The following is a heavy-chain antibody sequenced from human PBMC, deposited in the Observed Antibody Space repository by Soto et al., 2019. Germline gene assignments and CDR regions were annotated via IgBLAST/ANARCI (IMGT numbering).Heavy chain of an antibody. Sequence: LRLSCAASGFPFSHYWMHWVRQTPGKGLVWVSRINPAGTITNYADTVEGRFTISRDNADSALFLQMNSLSAEDTAIYYCTSDTFGLRDTWGQGTLVTVSS. J-gene: IGHJ5*02. CDR1: GFPFSHYW. D-gene: IGHD3-16*01. V-gene: IGHV3-74*01. CDR2: INPAGTIT. CDR3: TSDTFGLRDT.